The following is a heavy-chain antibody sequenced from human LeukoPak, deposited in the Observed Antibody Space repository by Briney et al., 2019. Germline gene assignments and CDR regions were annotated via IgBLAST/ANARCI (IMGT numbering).Heavy chain of an antibody. D-gene: IGHD5-24*01. CDR2: IYYSGST. Sequence: SETLSLTCTVSGGSISSYYWSWIRQPPGKGLEWIGYIYYSGSTNYNPSLKSRVTISVDTSKNQFSLKLSSVTAADTAVYCCARGYTVASYYYYGMDVWGQGTTVTVSS. CDR1: GGSISSYY. J-gene: IGHJ6*02. CDR3: ARGYTVASYYYYGMDV. V-gene: IGHV4-59*08.